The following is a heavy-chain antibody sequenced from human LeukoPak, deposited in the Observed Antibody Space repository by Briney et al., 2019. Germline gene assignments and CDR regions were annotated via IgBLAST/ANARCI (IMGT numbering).Heavy chain of an antibody. CDR2: ISYDGNNK. CDR1: GFTFNSFA. Sequence: GRSLRLSCAASGFTFNSFAMHWVRQAPGKGLDWVAFISYDGNNKYYADSVRGRFTVSRDNSKNTLYLQMNSLRVEDTAVYYCAKVYGPVYYYGMDVWGQGTTVTVSS. J-gene: IGHJ6*02. V-gene: IGHV3-30-3*01. D-gene: IGHD4-17*01. CDR3: AKVYGPVYYYGMDV.